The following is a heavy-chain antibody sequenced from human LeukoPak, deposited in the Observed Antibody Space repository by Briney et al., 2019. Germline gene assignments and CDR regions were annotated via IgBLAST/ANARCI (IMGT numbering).Heavy chain of an antibody. Sequence: PSETLSLTCAVSGYSISSGYYWGWIRPTPGKGLEWIGGLYHSGSTYYNPSLKSRVTMSVDTSKNQFSLKVTSVTAADTAVYYCARDYGTYFDYWGQGTLVTVSS. J-gene: IGHJ4*02. CDR2: LYHSGST. CDR3: ARDYGTYFDY. V-gene: IGHV4-38-2*02. D-gene: IGHD4-17*01. CDR1: GYSISSGYY.